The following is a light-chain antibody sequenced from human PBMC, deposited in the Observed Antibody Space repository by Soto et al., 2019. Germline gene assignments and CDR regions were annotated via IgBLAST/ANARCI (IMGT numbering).Light chain of an antibody. CDR2: DVS. J-gene: IGLJ2*01. Sequence: QSALTQPASVSGSPGQSITISCTGSTSDVGDYNYVSWYQQHPGKAPKLMIYDVSNRPSGVSNRFSGSKSGNTASLTISGLQAGDEADYYCSSYTSISTLVVFGGGTKLTVL. V-gene: IGLV2-14*01. CDR1: TSDVGDYNY. CDR3: SSYTSISTLVV.